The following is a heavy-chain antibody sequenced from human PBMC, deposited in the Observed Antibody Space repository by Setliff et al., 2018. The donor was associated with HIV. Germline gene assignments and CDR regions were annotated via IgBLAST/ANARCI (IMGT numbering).Heavy chain of an antibody. CDR1: GGFSDRYF. V-gene: IGHV4-59*08. Sequence: PSETLSLTCTVSGGFSDRYFWSWVRQPPGKGLEWIGYIYTSDIIVYNPSLKSRVTISEDTSKSQVYLSLTSVTAADTAIYYCARHRGDSGWPRGTDSWGQGTLVTVSS. D-gene: IGHD6-19*01. CDR3: ARHRGDSGWPRGTDS. CDR2: IYTSDII. J-gene: IGHJ4*02.